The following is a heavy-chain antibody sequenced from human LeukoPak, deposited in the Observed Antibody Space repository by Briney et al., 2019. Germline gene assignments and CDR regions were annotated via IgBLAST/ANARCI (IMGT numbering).Heavy chain of an antibody. Sequence: GASVKVSCKASGYTFTSYGISWVRRAPGQGLEWMGWISAYNGNTNYAQKLQGRVTMTTDTSTSTAYMELRSLRSDDTAVYYCARGGLLRYFDWLLPRNTNFDYWGQGTLVTVSS. CDR3: ARGGLLRYFDWLLPRNTNFDY. V-gene: IGHV1-18*01. CDR2: ISAYNGNT. CDR1: GYTFTSYG. D-gene: IGHD3-9*01. J-gene: IGHJ4*02.